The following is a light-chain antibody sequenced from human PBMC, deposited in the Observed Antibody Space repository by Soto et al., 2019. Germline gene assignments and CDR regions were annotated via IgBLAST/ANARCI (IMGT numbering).Light chain of an antibody. Sequence: SYELTQSPSVSVAPGKTARITCGGNNIGSKSVHWYQQKPGQAPVLVIYYDSDRPSGIPERFSGSNSGNTATLTISRVEAGDEADYYCQVWDSSSDHVVFGGGTKPPS. CDR2: YDS. V-gene: IGLV3-21*04. CDR3: QVWDSSSDHVV. CDR1: NIGSKS. J-gene: IGLJ2*01.